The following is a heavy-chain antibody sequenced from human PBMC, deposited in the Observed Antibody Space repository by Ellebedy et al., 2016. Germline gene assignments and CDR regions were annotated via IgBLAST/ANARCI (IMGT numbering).Heavy chain of an antibody. Sequence: SETLSLTCTVSGGSISSSSYYWGWIRQPPGKGLEWIGSIYYSGSTYYNPSLKSRVTISVDTSKNQFSLKLSSVTAADTAVYYCARGITMVRGSFDYWGQGTLVTVSS. D-gene: IGHD3-10*01. CDR1: GGSISSSSYY. J-gene: IGHJ4*02. V-gene: IGHV4-39*07. CDR3: ARGITMVRGSFDY. CDR2: IYYSGST.